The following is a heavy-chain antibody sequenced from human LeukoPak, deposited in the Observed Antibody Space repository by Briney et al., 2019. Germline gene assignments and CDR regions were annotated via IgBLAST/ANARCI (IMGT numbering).Heavy chain of an antibody. CDR1: GLTFSSYS. Sequence: GGSLRLSCAASGLTFSSYSMNWVRQAPGKGLEWVSSISSSSSYINYADSVKGRFTISRDNAKNSLDLQMNSLRAEDTAVYYCVRLYYYDSSGYSFDYWGQGTLVTVSS. CDR3: VRLYYYDSSGYSFDY. D-gene: IGHD3-22*01. V-gene: IGHV3-21*01. J-gene: IGHJ4*02. CDR2: ISSSSSYI.